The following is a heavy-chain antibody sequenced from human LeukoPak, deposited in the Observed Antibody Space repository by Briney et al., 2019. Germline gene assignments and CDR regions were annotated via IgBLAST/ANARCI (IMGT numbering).Heavy chain of an antibody. CDR2: IYYSGST. Sequence: SGTLSLTCTVSAGSISSSSHHWGWIRQSPGRGLEWIGSIYYSGSTYYNPSLKSRVTISVDTSKNQFSLKLSSVTAADTAVYYCARHEIRSSSSGWFDPWGQGTLVTVSS. J-gene: IGHJ5*02. V-gene: IGHV4-39*01. CDR3: ARHEIRSSSSGWFDP. D-gene: IGHD6-6*01. CDR1: AGSISSSSHH.